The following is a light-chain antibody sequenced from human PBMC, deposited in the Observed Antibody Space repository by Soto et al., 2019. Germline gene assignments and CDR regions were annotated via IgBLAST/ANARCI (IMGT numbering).Light chain of an antibody. Sequence: QSALTQPRSVSGSPGQSVTISCTGTSSDVGGYNYVSWYQQHPGKAPKLMIYDVTQRPSGVPDRFSGSKSGNTASLTISGLQAEDEADYYFCSYASSYTLVFGGGTKLTVL. J-gene: IGLJ2*01. V-gene: IGLV2-11*01. CDR1: SSDVGGYNY. CDR2: DVT. CDR3: CSYASSYTLV.